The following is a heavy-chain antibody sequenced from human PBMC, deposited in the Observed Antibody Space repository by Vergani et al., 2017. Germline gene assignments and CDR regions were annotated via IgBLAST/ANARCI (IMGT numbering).Heavy chain of an antibody. Sequence: QVQLVESGGGVVQPGRSLRLSCAASGFTFSSYGMHWVRQAPGKGLEWVAVISDDGSNKYYADSVKGRFTISRDNSKNTLYLQMNSLRAEDTAVYYCAKSDGGSSPVGFDYWGQGTLVTVSS. CDR3: AKSDGGSSPVGFDY. J-gene: IGHJ4*02. CDR2: ISDDGSNK. V-gene: IGHV3-30*18. CDR1: GFTFSSYG. D-gene: IGHD1-26*01.